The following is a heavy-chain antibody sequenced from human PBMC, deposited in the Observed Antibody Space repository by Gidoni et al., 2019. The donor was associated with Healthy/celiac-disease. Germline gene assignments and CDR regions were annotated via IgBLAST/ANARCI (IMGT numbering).Heavy chain of an antibody. J-gene: IGHJ3*02. Sequence: QVQLVESGGGVVQPGRSLRLSCAASGFTFSSYAMHWVRQAPGKGLEWVAVISYDGSNKYYADSVKGRFTISRDNSKNTLYLQMNSLRAEDTAVYYCARDSPSGYAFDIWGQGKMVTVSS. CDR2: ISYDGSNK. CDR1: GFTFSSYA. V-gene: IGHV3-30*01. CDR3: ARDSPSGYAFDI. D-gene: IGHD6-6*01.